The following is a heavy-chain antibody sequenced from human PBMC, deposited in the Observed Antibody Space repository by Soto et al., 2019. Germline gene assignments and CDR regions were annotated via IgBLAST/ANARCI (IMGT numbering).Heavy chain of an antibody. J-gene: IGHJ4*02. CDR3: ARDVSSDTTGFRGYDL. V-gene: IGHV1-69*01. CDR2: FIPIFVSA. CDR1: GGTVSSYA. Sequence: QLHLVQSGAEVKKAGSSVKVSCKASGGTVSSYAITWVRQAPGKGLEWMGVFIPIFVSAHYAPKFQGRITITADESTSTAYMELSGLTSEDTAIYYCARDVSSDTTGFRGYDLWVQGTQVTVSS. D-gene: IGHD3-10*01.